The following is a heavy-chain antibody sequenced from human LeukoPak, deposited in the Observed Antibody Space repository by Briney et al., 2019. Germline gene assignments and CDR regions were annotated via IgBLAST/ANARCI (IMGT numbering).Heavy chain of an antibody. V-gene: IGHV4-39*01. J-gene: IGHJ4*02. D-gene: IGHD2-2*01. CDR1: GGSISSRSYY. Sequence: SETLSLTCTVSGGSISSRSYYWGWIRQPPGQGLEWIGSFYYSGSTYYNPSLKSRVTMSVDTSKNQFSLELSSVTAADTAVYYCPYCSSTSCYWGYYFDYWGQGTLVTVSS. CDR2: FYYSGST. CDR3: PYCSSTSCYWGYYFDY.